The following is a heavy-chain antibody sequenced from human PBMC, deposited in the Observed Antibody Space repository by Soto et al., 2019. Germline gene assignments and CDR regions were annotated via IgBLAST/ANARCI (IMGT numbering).Heavy chain of an antibody. J-gene: IGHJ4*02. V-gene: IGHV4-31*11. CDR3: ARYRFSDSWSRLDY. D-gene: IGHD3-16*02. CDR1: GASISSDAYY. CDR2: ISSRGST. Sequence: SETLSLTCAVSGASISSDAYYWSWIRQHPGKGLEWVGFISSRGSTYYSPSLKSRVSISVDTSKNQFSLRLTSVTAADTAVYYCARYRFSDSWSRLDYWGQGTLVTVSS.